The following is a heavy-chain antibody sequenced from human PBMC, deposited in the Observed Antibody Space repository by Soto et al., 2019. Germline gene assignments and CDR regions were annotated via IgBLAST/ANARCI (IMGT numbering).Heavy chain of an antibody. J-gene: IGHJ4*02. CDR3: VKETGNYNDSSGYYIDY. CDR1: GFSVDDYA. CDR2: IHWNSGGM. Sequence: GGSLRLSCAASGFSVDDYAMHWTWHAPGQGLELVSGIHWNSGGMGYADSVKGRFTVSRDNAKNSLYLQMNSLILEDTALYYFVKETGNYNDSSGYYIDYWGQGTLVTVSS. V-gene: IGHV3-9*01. D-gene: IGHD3-22*01.